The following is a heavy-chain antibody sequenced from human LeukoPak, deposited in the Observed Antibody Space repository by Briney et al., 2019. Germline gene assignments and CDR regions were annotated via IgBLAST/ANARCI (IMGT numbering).Heavy chain of an antibody. D-gene: IGHD6-13*01. V-gene: IGHV3-33*01. J-gene: IGHJ4*02. CDR1: GFTLSSYG. Sequence: GGSLRLSCAASGFTLSSYGMHWVRQAPGEGLGWVAVILYDGSNKYYADSVKGRFTISRDNSKNTLYLKMNSLRAEDTAVYYCARVKSYSSSWYYFDYWGQGTLVTVSS. CDR3: ARVKSYSSSWYYFDY. CDR2: ILYDGSNK.